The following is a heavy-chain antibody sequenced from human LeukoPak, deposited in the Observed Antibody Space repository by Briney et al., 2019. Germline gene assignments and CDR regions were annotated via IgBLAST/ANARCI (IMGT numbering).Heavy chain of an antibody. CDR2: IYWDDDK. CDR1: GFSLRTSGMG. D-gene: IGHD2-15*01. CDR3: AHSGTYCRSSSKCYDHFDI. J-gene: IGHJ4*02. V-gene: IGHV2-5*02. Sequence: SGPTLVKPTQTLTLTCTLSGFSLRTSGMGMGWIRQPPGKALEWLALIYWDDDKRYSPSLKSRLTITRDTAKNQVVLTMTNMDPVDTGTYYCAHSGTYCRSSSKCYDHFDIWGQGTLVTVSS.